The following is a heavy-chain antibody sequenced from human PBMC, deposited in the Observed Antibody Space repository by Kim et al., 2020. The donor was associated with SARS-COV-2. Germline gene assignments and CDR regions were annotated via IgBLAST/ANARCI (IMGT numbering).Heavy chain of an antibody. CDR1: GYTLPGKG. D-gene: IGHD3-10*01. V-gene: IGHV1-18*01. J-gene: IGHJ4*02. CDR2: TSANNVKK. Sequence: ASVKVSCKASGYTLPGKGISWLRKALGKGLEWRGGTSANNVKKTYAQKLQGRVTMTTDTSTSTAYMELRSLRSDDTAVYYCKRASEFGEFWDYWGQGTLVTVSS. CDR3: KRASEFGEFWDY.